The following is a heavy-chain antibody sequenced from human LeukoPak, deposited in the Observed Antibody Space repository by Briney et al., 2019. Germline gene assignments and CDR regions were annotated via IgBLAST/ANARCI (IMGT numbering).Heavy chain of an antibody. J-gene: IGHJ6*02. CDR1: GGSISSSSYY. CDR3: ARSFSQKTYCSGGSCQKIGRGSHYYYGMDV. Sequence: SETLSLTCTVSGGSISSSSYYWGWIRQPPGKGLEWIGSIYYSGSTYYNPSLKSRVTISVDTSKNQFSLKLSSVTAADTAVYYCARSFSQKTYCSGGSCQKIGRGSHYYYGMDVWGQGTTVTVSS. CDR2: IYYSGST. D-gene: IGHD2-15*01. V-gene: IGHV4-39*07.